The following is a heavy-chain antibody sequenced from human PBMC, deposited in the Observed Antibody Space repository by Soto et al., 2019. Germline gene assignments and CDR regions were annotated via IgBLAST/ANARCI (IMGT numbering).Heavy chain of an antibody. Sequence: QVQLQQWGAGLLKPSETLSLTCAVYGASSTYDYWTWIRQPPGKGLEWIGEVSHGGRTNYNPSLNSRVSISEDTFKNQSSLKLTSVTAADTGVYYWARGNWAVRFAHWGQGALVTVSS. CDR1: GASSTYDY. D-gene: IGHD3-16*01. CDR3: ARGNWAVRFAH. CDR2: VSHGGRT. V-gene: IGHV4-34*02. J-gene: IGHJ4*02.